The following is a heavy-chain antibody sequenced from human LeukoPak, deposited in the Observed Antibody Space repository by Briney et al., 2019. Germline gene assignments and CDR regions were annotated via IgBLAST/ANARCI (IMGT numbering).Heavy chain of an antibody. D-gene: IGHD4-23*01. V-gene: IGHV3-21*01. CDR2: ISSSSSYI. J-gene: IGHJ4*02. CDR1: GFTFSSYS. CDR3: ARGHDYGGNCPDY. Sequence: PGGSQRLSCAASGFTFSSYSMNWVRQAPGKGLEWVSSISSSSSYIYYADSVKGRFTISRDNAKNSLYLQMNSLRTEDTAVYYCARGHDYGGNCPDYWGQGTLVTVSS.